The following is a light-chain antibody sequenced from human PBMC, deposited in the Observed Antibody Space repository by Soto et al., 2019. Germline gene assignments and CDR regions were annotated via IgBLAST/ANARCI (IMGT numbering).Light chain of an antibody. CDR1: SSDVGGYDY. J-gene: IGLJ2*01. CDR2: DVS. V-gene: IGLV2-14*01. CDR3: SSYTSNRVPV. Sequence: QSALTQPASASGSPGQSITISCTGTSSDVGGYDYVSWYQQYPGRAPKLIISDVSNRPSGFSDRFSGSKSGNTASLTISGLQAEDEADYYCSSYTSNRVPVFGGGTKLTVL.